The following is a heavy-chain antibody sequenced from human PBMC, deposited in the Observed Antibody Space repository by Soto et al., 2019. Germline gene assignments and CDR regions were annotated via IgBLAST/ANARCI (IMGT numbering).Heavy chain of an antibody. V-gene: IGHV1-18*01. CDR3: ARDRSSSSL. J-gene: IGHJ4*02. Sequence: ASVKVSCKASGYTFTSYDINWVRQATGQGLEWMGWMNPYNRKTDYAQKLQGRVIMTTDTSTSTAYMELSSLRSDDTAVYYCARDRSSSSLWGQGTLVTSPQ. CDR1: GYTFTSYD. D-gene: IGHD6-6*01. CDR2: MNPYNRKT.